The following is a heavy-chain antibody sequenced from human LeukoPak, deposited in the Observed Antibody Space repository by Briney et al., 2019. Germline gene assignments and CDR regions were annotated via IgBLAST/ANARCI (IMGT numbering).Heavy chain of an antibody. CDR2: IYYSGST. CDR1: GGSISSYY. J-gene: IGHJ6*02. Sequence: PSETLSLTCTVSGGSISSYYWSWIRQPPGKGLEWIGYIYYSGSTNYNPSLKSRVTISVDTSKNQFSLKLSSVTAADTAVYYCARAQADYHNLWYYYYGMDVRGQGTTVTVSS. V-gene: IGHV4-59*01. D-gene: IGHD4-11*01. CDR3: ARAQADYHNLWYYYYGMDV.